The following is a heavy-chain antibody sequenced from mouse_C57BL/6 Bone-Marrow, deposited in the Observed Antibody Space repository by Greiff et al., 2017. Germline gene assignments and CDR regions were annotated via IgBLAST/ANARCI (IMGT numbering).Heavy chain of an antibody. CDR1: GFTFSDYG. Sequence: EVKLVESGGGLVKPGGSLKLSCAASGFTFSDYGMHWVRQAPEKVLEWVAYISSGSSTIYYADTVKGRFTISRDNAKNTLFLQMTSLRSEDTAMYYCARQLRPDYFDYWGQGTTLTVSS. D-gene: IGHD2-4*01. CDR3: ARQLRPDYFDY. CDR2: ISSGSSTI. V-gene: IGHV5-17*01. J-gene: IGHJ2*01.